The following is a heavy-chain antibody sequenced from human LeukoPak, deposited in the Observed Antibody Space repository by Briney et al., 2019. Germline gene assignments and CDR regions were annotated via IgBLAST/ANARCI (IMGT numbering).Heavy chain of an antibody. CDR2: ISTYNGNT. CDR3: ARDPKKYSGYDEDY. D-gene: IGHD5-12*01. J-gene: IGHJ4*02. V-gene: IGHV1-18*01. Sequence: ASVKVSCKASGYTFTSYGISWVRQAPGQGLEWMGWISTYNGNTNYAQKLQGRVTMTTDTSTSTAYMELRSLRSDDTAVYYCARDPKKYSGYDEDYWGQGTLVTVSS. CDR1: GYTFTSYG.